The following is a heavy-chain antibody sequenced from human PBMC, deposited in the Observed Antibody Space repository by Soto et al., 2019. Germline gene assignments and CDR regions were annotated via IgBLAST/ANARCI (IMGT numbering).Heavy chain of an antibody. V-gene: IGHV4-34*01. Sequence: QVRLQQWGAGLLKPSETLSLTCAVYGASFSDSYWNWIRQRPGKGLEWIGEINHSGSTIYNTSLESRVTISLDTSRKQFTLKMRSATAADTAVYYCAREVPSRYFDLWGRGTPVTVSS. D-gene: IGHD1-1*01. CDR3: AREVPSRYFDL. J-gene: IGHJ2*01. CDR2: INHSGST. CDR1: GASFSDSY.